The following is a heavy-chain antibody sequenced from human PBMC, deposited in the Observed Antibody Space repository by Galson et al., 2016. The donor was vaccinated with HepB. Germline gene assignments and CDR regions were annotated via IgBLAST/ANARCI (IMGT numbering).Heavy chain of an antibody. CDR3: ASHKGWSYQNCDY. CDR1: SGSISNTIYY. V-gene: IGHV4-39*01. CDR2: IYHSGSS. D-gene: IGHD1-26*01. Sequence: ATLSPTCTVSSGSISNTIYYWGWTRQPPGKGLEWIGSIYHSGSSYYNPSLKSRVTISVDTSKNQFSRKLSSMAAADTAVYYCASHKGWSYQNCDYWGQGTLVTVSS. J-gene: IGHJ4*02.